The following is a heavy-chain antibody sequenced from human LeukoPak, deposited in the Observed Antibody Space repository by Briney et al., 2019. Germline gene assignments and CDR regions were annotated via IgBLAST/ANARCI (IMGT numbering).Heavy chain of an antibody. D-gene: IGHD1/OR15-1a*01. J-gene: IGHJ4*02. CDR2: IRGSGADK. CDR1: GFIFSTYA. V-gene: IGHV3-23*01. CDR3: AKISWDGRGTFD. Sequence: GGSLRLSCATSGFIFSTYALSWVRQAPGKGLEWVSSIRGSGADKYYADSVKGRFSISRDNSQDTLSLQVNSLRAEDTAVYYCAKISWDGRGTFDWGRGTLVTVSS.